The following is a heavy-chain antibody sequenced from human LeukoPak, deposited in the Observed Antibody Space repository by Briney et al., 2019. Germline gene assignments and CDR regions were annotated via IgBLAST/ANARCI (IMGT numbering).Heavy chain of an antibody. CDR3: ARDYAISTGSYGMDV. V-gene: IGHV3-30-3*01. J-gene: IGHJ6*02. CDR2: ISYDGSNK. CDR1: GFTFSSYA. D-gene: IGHD3-16*01. Sequence: GGSLLLSGAASGFTFSSYAMHWVRPAPGKGLEWVAVISYDGSNKYYAASVKGRFTNSRDNSKNTLYLQMNSLTAEDTAVYYCARDYAISTGSYGMDVWGQGTTVTVSS.